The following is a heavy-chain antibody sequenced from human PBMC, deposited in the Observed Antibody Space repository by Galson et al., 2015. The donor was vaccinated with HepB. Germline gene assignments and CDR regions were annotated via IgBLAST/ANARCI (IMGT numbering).Heavy chain of an antibody. V-gene: IGHV5-51*01. CDR3: ARHELEMVSGLDV. Sequence: QSGAEVKKPGESLKISCKASGYRFNDHWIAWVRQMPGKGLEWMGIIYPFDSDTRYSPSLQGQVIISVDRSINTAYLQWRSLKASDTAMYYCARHELEMVSGLDVWGQGTTVTVSS. CDR2: IYPFDSDT. D-gene: IGHD5-18*01. J-gene: IGHJ6*02. CDR1: GYRFNDHW.